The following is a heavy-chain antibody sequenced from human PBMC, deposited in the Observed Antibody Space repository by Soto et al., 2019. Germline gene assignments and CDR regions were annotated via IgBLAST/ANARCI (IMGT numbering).Heavy chain of an antibody. CDR3: AKLVIGYCSGNTCDDY. CDR1: GFTFSYG. V-gene: IGHV3-30*18. D-gene: IGHD2-15*01. CDR2: ISYDSSNK. Sequence: VQLLESGGGLIQPGGSLRLSCAASGFTFSYGIHWLRQAPGKGLEWVAYISYDSSNKFYGDSVKGRFTISRDNSKNTQSLQMSSLRAEDTAVYYCAKLVIGYCSGNTCDDYWGQGTLVAVSS. J-gene: IGHJ4*02.